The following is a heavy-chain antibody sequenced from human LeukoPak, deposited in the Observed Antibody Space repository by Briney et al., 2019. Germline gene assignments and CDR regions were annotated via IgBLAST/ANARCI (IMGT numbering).Heavy chain of an antibody. CDR2: INQGGTT. CDR3: ASAGYSSGWYHWFDP. CDR1: GGPFSGYY. V-gene: IGHV4-34*01. J-gene: IGHJ5*02. D-gene: IGHD6-19*01. Sequence: SETLSLTCAVYGGPFSGYYWTWIRQPPGKGLEWIGEINQGGTTNYNPSLRSRVTISVDTSKNQFSLKLSSVTAADTAVYYCASAGYSSGWYHWFDPWGQGTLVTVSS.